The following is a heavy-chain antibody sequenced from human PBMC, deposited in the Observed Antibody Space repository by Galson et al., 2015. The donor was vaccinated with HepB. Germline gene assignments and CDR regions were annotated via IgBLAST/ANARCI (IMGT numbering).Heavy chain of an antibody. J-gene: IGHJ4*02. CDR2: IGSKANSYAT. D-gene: IGHD5-12*01. Sequence: SLRLSCAASGFTFSGSAMHWVRQASGKGLEWVGRIGSKANSYATAYAASVKGRFTIARDDSKNTAYLQMNSLKTEDTAVYYCTSRGTATIPVDYWGQGTLVTVSS. V-gene: IGHV3-73*01. CDR3: TSRGTATIPVDY. CDR1: GFTFSGSA.